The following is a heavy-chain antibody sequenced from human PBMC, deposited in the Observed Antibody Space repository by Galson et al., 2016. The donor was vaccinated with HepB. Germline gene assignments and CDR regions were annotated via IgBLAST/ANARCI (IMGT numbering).Heavy chain of an antibody. CDR2: IKPSGGDT. D-gene: IGHD3-3*01. CDR3: ARDLTIFRVVPDAFNI. J-gene: IGHJ3*02. CDR1: GYTFTSYY. V-gene: IGHV1-46*01. Sequence: SVKVSCKASGYTFTSYYLHWVRQAPGQGFEWMGIIKPSGGDTRYAEKFQDRVTMTSDTSTNTVYMELSSLRSEDTAIYYCARDLTIFRVVPDAFNIWGQGTMVTVSS.